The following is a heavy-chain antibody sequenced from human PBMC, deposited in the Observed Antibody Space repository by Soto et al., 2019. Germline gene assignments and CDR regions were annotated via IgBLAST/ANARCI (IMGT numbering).Heavy chain of an antibody. CDR2: ISSNGVGT. V-gene: IGHV3-64*01. D-gene: IGHD3-10*01. J-gene: IGHJ6*03. Sequence: EVQLAESGGGLAQPGGSLRLSCAASGFTLSGYAMDWVRQAPGKGLEYVSGISSNGVGTYYANSVQGRFTISRDNSKNTVYLQMGSLRPEDMAVYYCARRARSDFYYMGVWGKGTTGTGSS. CDR3: ARRARSDFYYMGV. CDR1: GFTLSGYA.